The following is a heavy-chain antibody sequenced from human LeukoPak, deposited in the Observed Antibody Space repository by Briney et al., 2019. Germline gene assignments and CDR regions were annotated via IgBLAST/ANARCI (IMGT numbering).Heavy chain of an antibody. J-gene: IGHJ6*03. D-gene: IGHD6-25*01. CDR1: GFAFRSYS. CDR2: IGSTGSTI. Sequence: GGSLRLSCVASGFAFRSYSMNWVRQAPGKGLEWVAYIGSTGSTIYYADSVKGRFTISRDTAKNSLYLQMNSLRADDTAVYYCARFAAGGSYYYYMDVWGKGTTVTVSS. V-gene: IGHV3-48*01. CDR3: ARFAAGGSYYYYMDV.